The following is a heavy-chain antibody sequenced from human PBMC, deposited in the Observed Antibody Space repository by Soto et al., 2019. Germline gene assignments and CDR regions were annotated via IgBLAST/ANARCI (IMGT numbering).Heavy chain of an antibody. CDR2: IIPANGNT. V-gene: IGHV1-3*01. J-gene: IGHJ5*02. CDR1: GYSFRSFL. Sequence: QVQLVQSGAEVQKPGASVRVYCKVSGYSFRSFLIHWVRQAPGQGLEWMGWIIPANGNTNYAEKFQGRVTFHSDTXAXTXXMEVSSLRSDDTAVYYCARDSTPPFHSNGWYYFDPWGQGTQVTGSS. CDR3: ARDSTPPFHSNGWYYFDP. D-gene: IGHD6-19*01.